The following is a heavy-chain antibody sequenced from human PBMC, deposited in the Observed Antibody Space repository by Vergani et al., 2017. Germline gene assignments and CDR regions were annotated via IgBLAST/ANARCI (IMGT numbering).Heavy chain of an antibody. CDR2: INPNSGGT. Sequence: QVQLVQSGAEVKKPGASVKVSCKASGYTFTGYYMHWVRQAPGQGLEWMGWINPNSGGTNYAQKFQGRVTMTRDTSISTAYMELSRLRSDDTAVYYCAREGDYCSSGSCYPAPLDYWGQGTLVTVSS. CDR3: AREGDYCSSGSCYPAPLDY. CDR1: GYTFTGYY. V-gene: IGHV1-2*02. J-gene: IGHJ4*02. D-gene: IGHD2-15*01.